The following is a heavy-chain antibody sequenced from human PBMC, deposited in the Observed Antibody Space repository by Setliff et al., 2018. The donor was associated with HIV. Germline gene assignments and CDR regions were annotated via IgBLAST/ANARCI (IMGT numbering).Heavy chain of an antibody. J-gene: IGHJ4*02. CDR3: ARDRYGDYAYFDY. CDR1: GGSISSDTFY. Sequence: SETLSLTCTVSGGSISSDTFYWSWIRQPAGKGLEWIGHVYARGNTNYNPSLKSRVTISVDTSKSQFSLQVNSVTAADTAVYYCARDRYGDYAYFDYWGQGTLVTVSS. V-gene: IGHV4-61*09. CDR2: VYARGNT. D-gene: IGHD4-17*01.